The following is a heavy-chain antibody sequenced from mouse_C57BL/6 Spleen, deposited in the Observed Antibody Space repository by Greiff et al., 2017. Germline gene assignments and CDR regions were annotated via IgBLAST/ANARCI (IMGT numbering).Heavy chain of an antibody. D-gene: IGHD4-1*01. J-gene: IGHJ3*01. CDR1: GYAFSSSW. CDR3: ARSRTGTEFAY. Sequence: QVQLKESGPELVKPGASVKISCKASGYAFSSSWMNWVKQRPGKGLEWIGRIYPGDGDTNYNGKFKGKATLTADKSSSTAYMPLSSLTSEDSAVYFCARSRTGTEFAYWGQGTLVTVSA. CDR2: IYPGDGDT. V-gene: IGHV1-82*01.